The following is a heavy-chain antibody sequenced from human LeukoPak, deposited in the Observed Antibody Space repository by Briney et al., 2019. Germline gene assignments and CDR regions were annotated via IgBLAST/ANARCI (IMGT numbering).Heavy chain of an antibody. CDR2: INPNSGGT. CDR1: GYTFTGYY. D-gene: IGHD3-9*01. Sequence: ASVKVSCKASGYTFTGYYMHWVRQAPGQGLEWMGWINPNSGGTNYAQKFQGRVTMTRDTSISTAYMELSRLRSDDTAVYYCARDRYDILTGYYRECDYWGQGTLVTVFS. CDR3: ARDRYDILTGYYRECDY. V-gene: IGHV1-2*02. J-gene: IGHJ4*02.